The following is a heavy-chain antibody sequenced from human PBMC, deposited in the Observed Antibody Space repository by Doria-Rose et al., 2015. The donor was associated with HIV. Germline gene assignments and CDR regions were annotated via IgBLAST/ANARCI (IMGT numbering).Heavy chain of an antibody. CDR3: ARDHYDSGGYYRD. CDR1: GFTFSRYS. J-gene: IGHJ4*02. Sequence: GGGLVKPGGSLRLSCAASGFTFSRYSMNWVRQAPGKGLEWVSSISSSSEYIYYVDSVQGRFTISRDNAKMQMNSLRTEDTAVYYCARDHYDSGGYYRDWGQGTLVTVSS. CDR2: ISSSSEYI. D-gene: IGHD3-22*01. V-gene: IGHV3-21*03.